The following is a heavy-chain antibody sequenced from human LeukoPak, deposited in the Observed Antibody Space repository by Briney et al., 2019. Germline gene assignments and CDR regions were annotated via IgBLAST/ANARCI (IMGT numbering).Heavy chain of an antibody. CDR3: ARVRSKGFWSGYSGGPVDY. Sequence: PSETLSLTCTVSGGSISSYYWSWIRQPPGKGLEWIGYIYTSGSTNYNPSLKSRVTISVDTSKNQFSLKLSSVTAADTAVYYCARVRSKGFWSGYSGGPVDYWGQGTLVTVSS. CDR1: GGSISSYY. CDR2: IYTSGST. D-gene: IGHD3-3*01. J-gene: IGHJ4*02. V-gene: IGHV4-4*09.